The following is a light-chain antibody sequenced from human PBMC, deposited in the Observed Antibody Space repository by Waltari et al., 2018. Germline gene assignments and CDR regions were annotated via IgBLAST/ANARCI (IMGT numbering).Light chain of an antibody. CDR3: QHYGRSPRVA. Sequence: EIVLTQSPGTLSLSPGERASLSCRASQSVSINYLAWYQQKPGQAPRPLIYGASGRATDIPDRFTASGYRTDFTLTISRLEPEDFAVYYCQHYGRSPRVAFGGGTKVEIK. CDR1: QSVSINY. CDR2: GAS. J-gene: IGKJ4*01. V-gene: IGKV3-20*01.